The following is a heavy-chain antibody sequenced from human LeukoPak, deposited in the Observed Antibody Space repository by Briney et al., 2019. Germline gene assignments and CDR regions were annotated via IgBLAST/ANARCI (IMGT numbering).Heavy chain of an antibody. Sequence: GGSLRLSCAASGFTFSSYEMNWVRQAPGKGLEMVSYISSSGSTIYYADSVKGRFTISRDNAKNSLYLQMNSLRAEDTAVYYCAELGITMIGGVWGKGTTVTISS. V-gene: IGHV3-48*03. D-gene: IGHD3-10*02. CDR3: AELGITMIGGV. CDR2: ISSSGSTI. J-gene: IGHJ6*04. CDR1: GFTFSSYE.